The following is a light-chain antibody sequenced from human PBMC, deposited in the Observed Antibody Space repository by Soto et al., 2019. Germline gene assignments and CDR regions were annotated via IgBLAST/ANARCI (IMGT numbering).Light chain of an antibody. Sequence: QTVVTQPPSVSGAPGQRVTISCTGNSSNLGAGYDVHWYQQLPGAAPKLVIFGNRNRPSGVPERFSGSKSGTSASLAITGLQAEDEADYYCCSYAGDSTPYVFGSGTKLTVL. CDR2: GNR. CDR1: SSNLGAGYD. CDR3: CSYAGDSTPYV. J-gene: IGLJ1*01. V-gene: IGLV1-40*01.